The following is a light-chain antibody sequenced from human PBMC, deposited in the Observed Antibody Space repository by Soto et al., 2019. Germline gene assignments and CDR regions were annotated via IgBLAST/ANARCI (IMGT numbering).Light chain of an antibody. V-gene: IGLV2-8*01. J-gene: IGLJ2*01. CDR3: SSYAGSDIPVV. CDR2: ELS. CDR1: SSDAGGYNC. Sequence: QSVLTQPPSASGSPGPSVTIACTGTSSDAGGYNCVSWYQQHPGKAPKLMIYELSKRPSGVSDRFSGSKSVNTASLTVSGLQAEDEADYYCSSYAGSDIPVVFGGGTKLTVL.